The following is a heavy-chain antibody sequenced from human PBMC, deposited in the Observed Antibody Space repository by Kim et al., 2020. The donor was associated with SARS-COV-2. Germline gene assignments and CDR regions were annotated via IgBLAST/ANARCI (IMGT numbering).Heavy chain of an antibody. V-gene: IGHV4-34*01. CDR1: GGSFSGYY. J-gene: IGHJ4*02. CDR3: ARDMYNWNYVSDY. D-gene: IGHD1-7*01. CDR2: ISHSGAS. Sequence: SETLSLTCAVYGGSFSGYYWIWIRQPPGQGLEWIGEISHSGASNYNPYLKGRVTILRDTSKNQFSLKLSSVTAADTAVYYCARDMYNWNYVSDYWGQGTLVTVAS.